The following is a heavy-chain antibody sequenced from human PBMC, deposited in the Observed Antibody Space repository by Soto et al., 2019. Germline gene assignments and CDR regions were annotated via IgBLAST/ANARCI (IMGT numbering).Heavy chain of an antibody. D-gene: IGHD3-10*01. V-gene: IGHV1-69*10. CDR3: ARGKSYYGSGKGIYDYYSLDV. J-gene: IGHJ6*02. Sequence: SVKVSCKSSGGTFSSYAISWVRQAPGQGLEWMGGVIPVFGLATYAQKVQGRVTITADKSTNTAYMEVSSLRSEDTAVYYCARGKSYYGSGKGIYDYYSLDVWGQGTMVTVSS. CDR2: VIPVFGLA. CDR1: GGTFSSYA.